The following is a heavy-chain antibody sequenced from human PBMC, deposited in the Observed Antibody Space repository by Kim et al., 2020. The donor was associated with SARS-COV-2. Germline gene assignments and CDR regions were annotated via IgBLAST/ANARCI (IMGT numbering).Heavy chain of an antibody. D-gene: IGHD3-16*01. CDR3: ARGPSAPGVTVGVLDY. J-gene: IGHJ4*01. CDR2: IFHSGTT. Sequence: SETLSLTCNVSGDSIRSGGHYWRWIRPSPGKGLEWIGFIFHSGTTYYNPSLRSRVTMIVNTSKNHFFQNLASVTADNTAVYYCARGPSAPGVTVGVLDY. CDR1: GDSIRSGGHY. V-gene: IGHV4-30-4*01.